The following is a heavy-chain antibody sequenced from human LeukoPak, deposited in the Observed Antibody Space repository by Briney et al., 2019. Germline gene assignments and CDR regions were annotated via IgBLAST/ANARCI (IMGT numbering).Heavy chain of an antibody. V-gene: IGHV4-39*01. J-gene: IGHJ4*02. D-gene: IGHD1-1*01. CDR1: GGSISSSSFY. Sequence: SETLSLTCTVSGGSISSSSFYWGWIRQPPRNGLEWIGTIYSTGSTYYNPSLKSRVTISVDTSKNQFSLRLSSVTAADTAVYYCARRGTGGRSVDCWGQGTLVTVSS. CDR2: IYSTGST. CDR3: ARRGTGGRSVDC.